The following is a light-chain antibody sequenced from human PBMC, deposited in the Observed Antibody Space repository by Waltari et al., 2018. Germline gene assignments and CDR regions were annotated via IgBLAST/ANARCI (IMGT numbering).Light chain of an antibody. V-gene: IGKV3-20*01. J-gene: IGKJ3*01. CDR3: QQYGSLFT. CDR2: GAS. Sequence: EIVLTQSPGTLSLSPGERATPPCRASQSVSSSYFAWYQQKPGQAPRLLIYGASSRAPGIPDMFSGSGSGTDFTLTISRLEPEDFAVYYCQQYGSLFTFGPGTKVDIK. CDR1: QSVSSSY.